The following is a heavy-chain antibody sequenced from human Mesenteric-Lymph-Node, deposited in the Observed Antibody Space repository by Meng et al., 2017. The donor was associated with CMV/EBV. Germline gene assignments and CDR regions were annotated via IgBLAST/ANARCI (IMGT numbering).Heavy chain of an antibody. CDR3: ARNPLAYTSCYKGSGYFDS. D-gene: IGHD2-2*02. V-gene: IGHV4-34*01. Sequence: SFSGYYWSWLRQPPGKGLEWIGEINQSGSNNYNPSLKSRVTISVDTSNNQVSLNLRFVTAADTAVYYCARNPLAYTSCYKGSGYFDSWGQGTLVTVSS. CDR1: SFSGYY. J-gene: IGHJ4*02. CDR2: INQSGSN.